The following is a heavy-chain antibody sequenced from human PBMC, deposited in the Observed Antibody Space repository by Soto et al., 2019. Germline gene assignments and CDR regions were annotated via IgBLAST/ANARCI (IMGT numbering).Heavy chain of an antibody. CDR3: AREDIDFWSGWFDY. J-gene: IGHJ4*02. CDR1: GFTFSSYS. CDR2: ISSGSSTI. Sequence: EVQLVESGGGLVQPGGSLRLSCAASGFTFSSYSMNWVRQAPGKGLEGVAYISSGSSTIYYADSVKGRFTISRDNTKNSLYLQMNSLRDEDTAVYYCAREDIDFWSGWFDYWGQGTLVTVSS. V-gene: IGHV3-48*02. D-gene: IGHD3-3*01.